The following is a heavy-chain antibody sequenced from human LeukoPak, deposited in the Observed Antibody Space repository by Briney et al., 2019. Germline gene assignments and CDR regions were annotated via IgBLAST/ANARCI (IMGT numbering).Heavy chain of an antibody. V-gene: IGHV3-66*01. J-gene: IGHJ4*02. CDR3: ASPAITGTTGY. Sequence: GGSLRLSCAASGFTVSSNYVNWVRQAPGKGLEWVSVIYSGGGTYYADSVKGRFTISRDNSKNTMYLQMNSLRAEDTAVYYCASPAITGTTGYWGQGTLVTVSS. D-gene: IGHD1-20*01. CDR1: GFTVSSNY. CDR2: IYSGGGT.